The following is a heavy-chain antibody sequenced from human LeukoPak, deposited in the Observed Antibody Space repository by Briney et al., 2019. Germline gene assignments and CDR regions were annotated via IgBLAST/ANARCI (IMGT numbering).Heavy chain of an antibody. Sequence: GGSLRLSCAASGFTLSSYGMHWVRQAPGKGLEWVAVIWYDGSNEYYVEPVKGRFTISRDNSKNMLYLQMNSLRAEDTAVYYCARDHGQWIYWTDDMDVWGQGTTVTVSS. V-gene: IGHV3-33*01. D-gene: IGHD5-12*01. CDR1: GFTLSSYG. CDR3: ARDHGQWIYWTDDMDV. CDR2: IWYDGSNE. J-gene: IGHJ6*02.